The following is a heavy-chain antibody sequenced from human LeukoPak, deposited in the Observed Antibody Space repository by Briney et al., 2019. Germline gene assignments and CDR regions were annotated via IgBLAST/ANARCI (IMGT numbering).Heavy chain of an antibody. CDR2: VNHSGYT. D-gene: IGHD4-17*01. CDR1: GTSFSSYY. J-gene: IGHJ4*02. V-gene: IGHV4-34*01. Sequence: SQTLSLTCGVSGTSFSSYYWSCISQTPGKGLEWIGEVNHSGYTNMNPSLKSRVTISVDTSKNQFSLRMSTVTAADTAVYFCARMTTGHDYWGQGTLVTVSS. CDR3: ARMTTGHDY.